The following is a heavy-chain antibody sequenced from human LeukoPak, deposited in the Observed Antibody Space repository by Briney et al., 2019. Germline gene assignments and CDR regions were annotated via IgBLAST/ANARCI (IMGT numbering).Heavy chain of an antibody. Sequence: PGGSLRLSCAASGFTFSSYGMHWVHQAPGKGLEWVAVIWYDGSNKYYADSVKGRFTISRDNSKNTLYLQMNSLRAEDTAVYYCARGQPYYYDSSGYYYGDYWGQGTLVTVSS. V-gene: IGHV3-33*01. J-gene: IGHJ4*02. CDR1: GFTFSSYG. D-gene: IGHD3-22*01. CDR2: IWYDGSNK. CDR3: ARGQPYYYDSSGYYYGDY.